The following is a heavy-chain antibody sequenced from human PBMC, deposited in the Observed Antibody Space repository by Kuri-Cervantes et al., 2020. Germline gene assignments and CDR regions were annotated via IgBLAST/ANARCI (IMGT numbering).Heavy chain of an antibody. J-gene: IGHJ5*02. CDR1: GGSFSNYY. D-gene: IGHD4-17*01. V-gene: IGHV4-34*01. Sequence: SETLSLTCAVYGGSFSNYYWSWIRQPPGKGLEWIGDIYHRGSTNYNPSLKSRVTMSVDTSKNQFSLRLSSVTAADTAVYYCARGLGDYVGWFDPWGQGTLVTVSS. CDR2: IYHRGST. CDR3: ARGLGDYVGWFDP.